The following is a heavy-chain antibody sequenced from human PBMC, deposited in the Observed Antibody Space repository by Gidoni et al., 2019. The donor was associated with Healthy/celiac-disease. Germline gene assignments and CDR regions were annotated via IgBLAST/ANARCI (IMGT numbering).Heavy chain of an antibody. CDR3: ARDRVTGTPYDAFDI. CDR2: IWDDGSNK. V-gene: IGHV3-33*01. J-gene: IGHJ3*02. Sequence: QVQLVESGGGVVQPGRSLRLSCAASGFTFSSNGMHWVRQAPGKGLEWVAVIWDDGSNKYYADSVKGRFTISRDNSKNTLYLQMNSLRAEDTAVYYCARDRVTGTPYDAFDIWGQGTMVTVSS. D-gene: IGHD1-20*01. CDR1: GFTFSSNG.